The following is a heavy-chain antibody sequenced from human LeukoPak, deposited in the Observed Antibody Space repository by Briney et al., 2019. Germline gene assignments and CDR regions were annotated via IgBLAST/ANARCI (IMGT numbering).Heavy chain of an antibody. CDR2: IYYSGST. V-gene: IGHV4-39*01. J-gene: IGHJ4*02. CDR1: GGSISSSSYY. D-gene: IGHD1-1*01. Sequence: SETLSLTCTVSGGSISSSSYYWGWIRQPPRKGLEWIGSIYYSGSTYYNPSLKSRVTISVDTSKNQFSLKLSSVTAADTAVYYCAVGERSDTGWASNVDYWGQGTLVTVSS. CDR3: AVGERSDTGWASNVDY.